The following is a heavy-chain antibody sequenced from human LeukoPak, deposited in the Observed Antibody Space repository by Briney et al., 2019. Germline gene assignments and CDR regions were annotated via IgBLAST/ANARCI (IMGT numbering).Heavy chain of an antibody. CDR3: AATTVTHYYYYYMDV. CDR1: GGSFSGYY. V-gene: IGHV4-59*10. Sequence: SETLSLNCAVYGGSFSGYYWSWLRQPPGKGLEWIGRIYTSGSTNYNPSLKSRVTMSVDTSKNQFSLKLSSVTAADTAVYYCAATTVTHYYYYYMDVWGKGTTVTISS. CDR2: IYTSGST. J-gene: IGHJ6*03. D-gene: IGHD4-17*01.